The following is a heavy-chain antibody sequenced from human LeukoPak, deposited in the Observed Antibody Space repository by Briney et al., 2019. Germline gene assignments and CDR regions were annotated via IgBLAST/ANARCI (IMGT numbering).Heavy chain of an antibody. CDR2: IIPIFGTA. J-gene: IGHJ5*02. V-gene: IGHV1-69*01. D-gene: IGHD3-3*01. CDR3: ATTPRVTIFGVVIWWFDP. CDR1: GGTFSSYA. Sequence: SVKVSCKASGGTFSSYAISWVPQAPGQGLEWMGGIIPIFGTANYAQKFQGRVTITADESTSTAYMELSSLRSEDTAVYYCATTPRVTIFGVVIWWFDPWGQGTLVTVSS.